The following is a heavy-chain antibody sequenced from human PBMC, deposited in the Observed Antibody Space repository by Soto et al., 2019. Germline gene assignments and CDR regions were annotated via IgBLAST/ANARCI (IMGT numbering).Heavy chain of an antibody. Sequence: ASVKVSCKASGYTFTGYYMHWVRQAPGQGLEWMGWINPNSGDTNYAQKFQGRVTMTRDTSISTAYMELSRLRSDDTAVYYCARSIGWGLVYFDYWGQGTLVTVSS. J-gene: IGHJ4*02. CDR1: GYTFTGYY. V-gene: IGHV1-2*02. D-gene: IGHD2-21*01. CDR2: INPNSGDT. CDR3: ARSIGWGLVYFDY.